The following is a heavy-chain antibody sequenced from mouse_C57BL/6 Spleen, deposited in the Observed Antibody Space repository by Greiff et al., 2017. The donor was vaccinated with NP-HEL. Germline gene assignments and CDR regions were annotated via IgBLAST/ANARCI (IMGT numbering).Heavy chain of an antibody. CDR1: GYAFTNYL. V-gene: IGHV1-54*01. Sequence: QVQLQQSAAELVRPGTSVKVSCKASGYAFTNYLIEWVKQRPGQGLEWIGVINPGSGGTNYNEKFKGKATLTADKSSSTAYMQLSSLTSEDSAVYFCARSDGSSYAMDYWGQGTSVTVSS. CDR2: INPGSGGT. J-gene: IGHJ4*01. D-gene: IGHD1-1*01. CDR3: ARSDGSSYAMDY.